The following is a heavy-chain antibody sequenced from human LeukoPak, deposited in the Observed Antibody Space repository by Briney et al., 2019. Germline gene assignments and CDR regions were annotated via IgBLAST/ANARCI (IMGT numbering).Heavy chain of an antibody. CDR3: VKDQRTYTYGDFDS. Sequence: PGGSLRLSCAASGFTLSSFAMNWVRQAPGRGLEWVSSISAGADSTSYADSVRGRFTISRDNSKNTLYLQMNSLRGEDTALYFCVKDQRTYTYGDFDSWGQGTQVTVSS. CDR1: GFTLSSFA. V-gene: IGHV3-23*01. D-gene: IGHD5-18*01. J-gene: IGHJ4*02. CDR2: ISAGADST.